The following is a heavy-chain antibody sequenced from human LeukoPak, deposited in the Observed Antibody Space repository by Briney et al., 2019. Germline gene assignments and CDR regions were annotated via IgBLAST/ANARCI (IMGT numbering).Heavy chain of an antibody. Sequence: SETLSLTCAVYGASFTGYYWSWFRQPPGKGLEWIGEINHSGGTNYNPSLKSRVTISLDTSNNQYSLKLNSVTAADTAVYYCARLLPLQGGDVWGQGTTVTVSS. D-gene: IGHD2-15*01. V-gene: IGHV4-34*01. CDR1: GASFTGYY. J-gene: IGHJ6*02. CDR2: INHSGGT. CDR3: ARLLPLQGGDV.